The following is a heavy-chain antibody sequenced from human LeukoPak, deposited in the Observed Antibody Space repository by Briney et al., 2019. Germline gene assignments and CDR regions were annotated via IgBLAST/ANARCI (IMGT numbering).Heavy chain of an antibody. CDR1: GVSISSYY. J-gene: IGHJ3*01. D-gene: IGHD6-13*01. CDR2: IYYSGST. V-gene: IGHV4-59*08. Sequence: SETLSLTCTVSGVSISSYYWSWIRQPPGQGLEWIGYIYYSGSTNYNPSLKSRVTISLDTSKNQFSLKLSSVTAADTAVYYCARHDGSSWYYAFDVWGQGTMVTVSS. CDR3: ARHDGSSWYYAFDV.